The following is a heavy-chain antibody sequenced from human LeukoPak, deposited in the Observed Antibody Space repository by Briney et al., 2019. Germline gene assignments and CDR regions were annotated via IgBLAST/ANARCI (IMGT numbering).Heavy chain of an antibody. V-gene: IGHV3-9*01. CDR3: AKGPMIRGPFDY. D-gene: IGHD3-22*01. CDR2: ISWNSGSI. Sequence: PGRSLRLSCAASGFTFDDYAMHWARQAPGKGLEWVSGISWNSGSIGYADSVKGRFTISRDNAKNSLYLQMNSLRAEDTALYYCAKGPMIRGPFDYWGQGTLVTVSS. CDR1: GFTFDDYA. J-gene: IGHJ4*02.